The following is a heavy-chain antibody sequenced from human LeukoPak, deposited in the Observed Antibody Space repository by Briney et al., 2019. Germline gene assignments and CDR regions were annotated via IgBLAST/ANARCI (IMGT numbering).Heavy chain of an antibody. D-gene: IGHD6-13*01. CDR2: IYHSGST. V-gene: IGHV4-4*02. J-gene: IGHJ4*02. Sequence: SETLSLTCAVSGGSISSSDWWSWVRQPPGKGLEWIGEIYHSGSTNYNPSLKSRVTISVDTSKNRFSLKLSSVTAADTAVYYCASPPGPGIAAAGTFGYWGQGTLVTVSS. CDR3: ASPPGPGIAAAGTFGY. CDR1: GGSISSSDW.